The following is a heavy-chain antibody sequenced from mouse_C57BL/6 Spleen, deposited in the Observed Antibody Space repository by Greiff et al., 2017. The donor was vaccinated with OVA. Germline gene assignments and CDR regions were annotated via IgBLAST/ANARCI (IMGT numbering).Heavy chain of an antibody. CDR3: TRDPDYDYFDY. CDR2: ISSGGDYI. V-gene: IGHV5-9-1*02. D-gene: IGHD2-4*01. Sequence: EVQGVESGAGLVKPGGSLKLSCAASGFTFSSYAMSWVRQTPEKRLEWVAYISSGGDYIYYADTVKGRFTISRDNARNTLYLQMSSLKSEDTAMYYCTRDPDYDYFDYWGQGTTLTVSS. J-gene: IGHJ2*01. CDR1: GFTFSSYA.